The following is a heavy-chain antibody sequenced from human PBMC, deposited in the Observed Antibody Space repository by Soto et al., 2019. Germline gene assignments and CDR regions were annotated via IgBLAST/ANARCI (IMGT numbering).Heavy chain of an antibody. D-gene: IGHD3-16*01. Sequence: QAHLEQSGAELKRPGASVKVSCKASGYTFSDFDINWLRQASGPGPEWMGLMNAKSGDTFFPQRVRGKFNMTWDTSLSTAFMEVGSLTSHDTAIYYCARGNPFNYAGFDVWGQGTTGAVSS. CDR3: ARGNPFNYAGFDV. CDR1: GYTFSDFD. J-gene: IGHJ6*02. CDR2: MNAKSGDT. V-gene: IGHV1-8*01.